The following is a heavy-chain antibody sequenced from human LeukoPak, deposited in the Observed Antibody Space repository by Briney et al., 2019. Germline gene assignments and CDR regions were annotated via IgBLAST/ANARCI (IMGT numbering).Heavy chain of an antibody. CDR3: AKDRGPQHLVPEYFQH. D-gene: IGHD6-13*01. V-gene: IGHV3-23*01. J-gene: IGHJ1*01. CDR2: ISGSGGST. Sequence: GGSLRLSCAASGFTFSSYAMSWVRQAPGKGLEWVSAISGSGGSTYYAASVKGRFTISRDNSKNTLYLQMNSLRAEDTAVYYCAKDRGPQHLVPEYFQHWGQGTLVTVSS. CDR1: GFTFSSYA.